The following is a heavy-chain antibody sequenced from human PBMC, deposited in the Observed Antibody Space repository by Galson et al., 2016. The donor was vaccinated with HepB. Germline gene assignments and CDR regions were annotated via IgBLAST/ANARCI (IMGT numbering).Heavy chain of an antibody. CDR3: ARGYGSGTYFVNNWFDP. J-gene: IGHJ5*02. CDR1: GYTFTNFA. D-gene: IGHD3-10*01. CDR2: INAGNGNT. V-gene: IGHV1-3*01. Sequence: SVKVSFKASGYTFTNFAMHWVRQAPGQRLEWMGGINAGNGNTKYSQNLQGRVTITRETAARTGYMELSSLRSEDTAVYYCARGYGSGTYFVNNWFDPWGQGTLVTVSS.